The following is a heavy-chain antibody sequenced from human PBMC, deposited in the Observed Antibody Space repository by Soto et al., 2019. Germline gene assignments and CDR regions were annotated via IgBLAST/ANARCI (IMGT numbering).Heavy chain of an antibody. D-gene: IGHD4-17*01. CDR2: ISNDGSNK. Sequence: GGSLRLSCTASGFTLSSYAMHWVRQAAGKGLEYVALISNDGSNKYDADSVRGRFTMSRDNSRDTVYLQMSSLRPEDTAVYYCARGPSNCDYGNYFDFWAQGTLVTVSS. V-gene: IGHV3-30-3*01. CDR1: GFTLSSYA. J-gene: IGHJ4*02. CDR3: ARGPSNCDYGNYFDF.